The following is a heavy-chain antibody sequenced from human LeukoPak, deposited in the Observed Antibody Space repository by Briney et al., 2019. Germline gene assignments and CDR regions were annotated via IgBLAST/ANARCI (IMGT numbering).Heavy chain of an antibody. CDR2: ISYDGSNK. J-gene: IGHJ4*02. V-gene: IGHV3-30*19. CDR3: ARGSSSSWQDIDY. D-gene: IGHD6-13*01. CDR1: GFTLTGYG. Sequence: GGSLRLSCAASGFTLTGYGMHWVRQAPGKGLEWVAVISYDGSNKYYADSVKGRFTISRDNSKNTLYLQMNSLRAEDTAVYYCARGSSSSWQDIDYWGQGTLVTVSS.